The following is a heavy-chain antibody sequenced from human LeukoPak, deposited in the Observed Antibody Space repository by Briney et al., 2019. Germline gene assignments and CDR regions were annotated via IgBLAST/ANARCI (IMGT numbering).Heavy chain of an antibody. V-gene: IGHV4-59*12. CDR2: IYYSEKT. Sequence: SETLSLTCTVSGGSISTYSWNWIRQPPGKGLEWIGYIYYSEKTNYNPSLKSRVTISVDTSKNQFSLKLSSVTAADTAVYYCARDFGLYGSGRLWGQGTLVTVSS. D-gene: IGHD3-10*01. CDR3: ARDFGLYGSGRL. J-gene: IGHJ4*02. CDR1: GGSISTYS.